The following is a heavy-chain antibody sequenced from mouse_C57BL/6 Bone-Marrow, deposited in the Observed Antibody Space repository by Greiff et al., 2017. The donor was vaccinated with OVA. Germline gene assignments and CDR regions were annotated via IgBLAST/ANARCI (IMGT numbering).Heavy chain of an antibody. CDR3: ARLATIYCYGSSSHLDC. CDR2: INPSTGGT. CDR1: GYSFTGYY. Sequence: VQLQQSGPELVKPGASVKISCKASGYSFTGYYMNWVKQSPEKSLEWIGDINPSTGGTTYNQKFKAKATLTVDKSSSTAYMQLKRLTSEDSAVYFCARLATIYCYGSSSHLDCWGQGTPLTVSS. D-gene: IGHD1-1*01. V-gene: IGHV1-42*01. J-gene: IGHJ2*01.